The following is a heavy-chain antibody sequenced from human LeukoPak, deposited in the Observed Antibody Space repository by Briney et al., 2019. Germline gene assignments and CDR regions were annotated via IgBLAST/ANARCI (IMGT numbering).Heavy chain of an antibody. J-gene: IGHJ4*02. CDR3: ARDPLKGTVVTPGPDY. V-gene: IGHV3-30-3*01. CDR1: GFTFSDYA. CDR2: ISYDGSKK. D-gene: IGHD4-23*01. Sequence: PGGSLRLSCAASGFTFSDYAMHWVRQPPGKGLEWVAVISYDGSKKYYADSVQGRFIIARDNSKNTLYLQMNSLRAEDTTVYYCARDPLKGTVVTPGPDYWGQGTLVTVSS.